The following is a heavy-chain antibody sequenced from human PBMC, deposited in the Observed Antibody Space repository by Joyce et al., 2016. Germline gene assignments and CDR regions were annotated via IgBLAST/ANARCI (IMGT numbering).Heavy chain of an antibody. CDR2: INAENGNT. Sequence: QVKLVQSGAEVKKPGASVKVSCKASGYTFTSYAMHWVRQAPGQRPEWMGGINAENGNTKDSQKFQVRVTITRDTSASIVYMELGSLRSEDAALFYCARAARRGNFDYWGQGTLVTVSS. CDR3: ARAARRGNFDY. V-gene: IGHV1-3*01. CDR1: GYTFTSYA. J-gene: IGHJ4*02. D-gene: IGHD6-6*01.